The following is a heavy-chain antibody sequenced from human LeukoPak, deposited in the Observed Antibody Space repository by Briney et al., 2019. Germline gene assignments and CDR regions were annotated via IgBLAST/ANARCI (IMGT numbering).Heavy chain of an antibody. V-gene: IGHV1-69*05. J-gene: IGHJ4*02. Sequence: XVKVSCKASGGTFSSYAISWVRQAPGQGLEWMGGIIPIFGTANYAQKFQGRVTITTDESTSTAYMELSSLRSEDTAVYYCTAGDSSSLLGAYWGQGTLVTVSS. CDR3: TAGDSSSLLGAY. D-gene: IGHD3-22*01. CDR2: IIPIFGTA. CDR1: GGTFSSYA.